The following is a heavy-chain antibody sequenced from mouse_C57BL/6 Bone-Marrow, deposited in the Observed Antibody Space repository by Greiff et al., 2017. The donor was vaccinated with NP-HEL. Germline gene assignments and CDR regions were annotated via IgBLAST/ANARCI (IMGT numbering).Heavy chain of an antibody. CDR1: GFSLTSYG. V-gene: IGHV2-5*01. CDR3: AKNYLAMDY. CDR2: IWRGGST. Sequence: VQLQESGPGLVQPSQSLSITCTVSGFSLTSYGVHWVRQSPGKGLEWLGVIWRGGSTDYNAAFMSRLSTTKDNSKSQVFFKMNSLQADDTAIYYCAKNYLAMDYWGQGTSVTVSS. D-gene: IGHD5-1*01. J-gene: IGHJ4*01.